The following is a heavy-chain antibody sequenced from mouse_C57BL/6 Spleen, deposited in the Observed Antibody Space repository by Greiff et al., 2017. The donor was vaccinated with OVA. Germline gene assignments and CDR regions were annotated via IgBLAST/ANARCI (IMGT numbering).Heavy chain of an antibody. Sequence: EVKLVESGAGLVKPGGSLKLSCAASGFTFSSYAMSWVRQTPEKRLEWVAYISSGGDYIYYADTVKGRFTISRDNARNTLYLQMSSLKSEDTAMYYCTRGDYAFDYWGQGTTLTVSS. D-gene: IGHD2-4*01. CDR1: GFTFSSYA. J-gene: IGHJ2*01. V-gene: IGHV5-9-1*02. CDR2: ISSGGDYI. CDR3: TRGDYAFDY.